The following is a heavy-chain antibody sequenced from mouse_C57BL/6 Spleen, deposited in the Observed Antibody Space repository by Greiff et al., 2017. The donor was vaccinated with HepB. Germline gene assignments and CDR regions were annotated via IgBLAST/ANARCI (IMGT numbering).Heavy chain of an antibody. D-gene: IGHD1-1*01. CDR3: ARGYYEGDY. CDR2: ISYDGSN. V-gene: IGHV3-6*01. CDR1: GYSITSGYY. J-gene: IGHJ4*01. Sequence: EVQLQESGPGLVKPSQSLSLTCSVTGYSITSGYYWNWIRQFPGNKLEWMGYISYDGSNNYNPSLKNRISITRDTSKNQFFLKLNSVTTEDTATYYCARGYYEGDYWGQGTSVTVSS.